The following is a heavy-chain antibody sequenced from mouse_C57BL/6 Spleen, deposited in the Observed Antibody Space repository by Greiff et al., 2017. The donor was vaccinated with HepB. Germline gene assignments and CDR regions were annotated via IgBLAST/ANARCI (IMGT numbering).Heavy chain of an antibody. CDR1: GYTFTSYT. V-gene: IGHV1-4*01. J-gene: IGHJ3*01. CDR3: AREAGRAWFAY. Sequence: VQRVESGAELARPGASVKMSCKASGYTFTSYTMHWVKQRPGQGLEWIGYINPSSGYTKYNQKFKDKATLTADKSSSTAYMQLSSLTSEDSAVYYCAREAGRAWFAYWGQGTLVTVST. CDR2: INPSSGYT.